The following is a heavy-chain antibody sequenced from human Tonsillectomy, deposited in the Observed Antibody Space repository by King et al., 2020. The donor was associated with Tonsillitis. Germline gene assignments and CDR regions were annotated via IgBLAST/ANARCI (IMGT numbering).Heavy chain of an antibody. CDR3: AKITAPYWYFDL. CDR1: GGAISSDY. Sequence: QLQESGPELVKPSETLSLTGTVSGGAISSDYWSWIRQPPGKGREWIGLIYYRWSTNYNPSLKSRVTISVDTSKNQFYLKLSSVTAADTAVYYCAKITAPYWYFDLWGRGSLVTVSS. J-gene: IGHJ2*01. V-gene: IGHV4-59*01. D-gene: IGHD1-14*01. CDR2: IYYRWST.